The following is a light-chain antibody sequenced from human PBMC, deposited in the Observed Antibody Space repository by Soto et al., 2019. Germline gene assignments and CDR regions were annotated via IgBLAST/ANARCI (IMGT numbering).Light chain of an antibody. CDR2: GAS. CDR1: QTVRSSS. CDR3: QQYASSAYT. J-gene: IGKJ2*01. V-gene: IGKV3-20*01. Sequence: EIVLTQSPGTLSVSPGERATLSCRASQTVRSSSLAWYQQKPGQAPGLLIYGASGRATGIPDKFSGSGSGTDFTLTISRLEPEDFALYYCQQYASSAYTFCQGTK.